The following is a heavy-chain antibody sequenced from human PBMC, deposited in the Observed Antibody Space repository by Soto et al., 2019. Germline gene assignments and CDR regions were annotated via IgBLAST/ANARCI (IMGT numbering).Heavy chain of an antibody. V-gene: IGHV3-7*01. J-gene: IGHJ6*03. Sequence: EVQLVESGGGLVQPGGSLRLSCAASEFTFSNSWMTWVRQAPGKGLEWVANIKQDGSEKYYVDSVKGRFTISRDNAKNSLYLKMNSLRAEDTAVYYCARASAVTIDYYYYMDVWGKGTTVTVSS. CDR1: EFTFSNSW. D-gene: IGHD4-4*01. CDR3: ARASAVTIDYYYYMDV. CDR2: IKQDGSEK.